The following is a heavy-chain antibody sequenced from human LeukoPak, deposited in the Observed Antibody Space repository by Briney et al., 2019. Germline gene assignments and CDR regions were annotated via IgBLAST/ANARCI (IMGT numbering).Heavy chain of an antibody. Sequence: GGSLRLSCAASGFTFSSYWMSWVRQAPGKGLEWVANIKQDGSEKYYVDSVKGRFTISRDNAKNSLYLQMNSLRAEDTAVYYCARATRNTMVRGAPGYFDYWGREPWSPSPQ. D-gene: IGHD3-10*01. CDR2: IKQDGSEK. CDR1: GFTFSSYW. CDR3: ARATRNTMVRGAPGYFDY. V-gene: IGHV3-7*01. J-gene: IGHJ4*02.